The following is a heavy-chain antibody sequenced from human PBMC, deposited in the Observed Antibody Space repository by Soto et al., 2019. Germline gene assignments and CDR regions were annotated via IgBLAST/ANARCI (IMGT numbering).Heavy chain of an antibody. CDR3: ARLPEYDFWSGPNWFDP. Sequence: GESLKISCKGSGYSFTSFWIGWVRQMPGKGLEWMGIIYPGDSDTRYSPSFQGQVTISADKSISTAYLQWSSLKASDTAMYYCARLPEYDFWSGPNWFDPWGQGTLVTVSS. CDR2: IYPGDSDT. V-gene: IGHV5-51*01. J-gene: IGHJ5*02. CDR1: GYSFTSFW. D-gene: IGHD3-3*01.